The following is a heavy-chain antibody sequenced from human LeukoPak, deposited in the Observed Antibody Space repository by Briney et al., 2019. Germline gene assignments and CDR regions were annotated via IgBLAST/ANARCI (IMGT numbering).Heavy chain of an antibody. V-gene: IGHV4-4*07. CDR3: ARDSYYYDSSGYYYEGYFDY. Sequence: SETLSLTCTVSGGSISSYYWSWIRQPAGKGLEWIGRIYTSGSTTYNPSLKSRVTMSVDTSKNQFSLKLSSVTAADTAVYYCARDSYYYDSSGYYYEGYFDYWGQGTLVTVSS. CDR2: IYTSGST. D-gene: IGHD3-22*01. J-gene: IGHJ4*02. CDR1: GGSISSYY.